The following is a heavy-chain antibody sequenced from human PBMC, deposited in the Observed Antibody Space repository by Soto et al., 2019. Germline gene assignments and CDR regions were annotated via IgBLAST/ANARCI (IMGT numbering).Heavy chain of an antibody. V-gene: IGHV4-34*01. J-gene: IGHJ4*02. CDR2: VNHAGAA. CDR3: ARGYFTRQSLDY. Sequence: QVHLQQWGAGLLRPSETLSLTCNVSGGSLTGYFWNWIRQPPGRPMEWIGEVNHAGAATYNPSLRSRVTRSVDTSKNQFSLRLASVAATDTALYFCARGYFTRQSLDYWDQGALVTVSS. CDR1: GGSLTGYF.